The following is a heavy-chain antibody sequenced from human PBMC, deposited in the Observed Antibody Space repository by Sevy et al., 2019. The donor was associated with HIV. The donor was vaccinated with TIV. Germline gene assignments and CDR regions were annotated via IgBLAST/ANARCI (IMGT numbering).Heavy chain of an antibody. CDR2: IYIGGST. CDR3: ARDRESGYGGGPNY. V-gene: IGHV3-53*01. CDR1: GFTVSSDY. D-gene: IGHD5-12*01. Sequence: GGSLRLSCAASGFTVSSDYMSWVRQAPGKGLEWVSVIYIGGSTYYADSVKGRFTISRDNSKNTLYLQMNTLRADDTAIYYCARDRESGYGGGPNYWGQGTLVTVSS. J-gene: IGHJ4*02.